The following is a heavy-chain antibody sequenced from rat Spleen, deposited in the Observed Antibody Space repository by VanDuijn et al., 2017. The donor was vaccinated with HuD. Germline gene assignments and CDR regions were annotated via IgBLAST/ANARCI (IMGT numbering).Heavy chain of an antibody. V-gene: IGHV5S13*01. CDR3: ARHGAYFGYNYNWFAY. Sequence: EVQLVESGGGLVQPGRSLKLSCAASGFTFSNYGMHWIRQVPTKGLEWIASISTGGDNTYYRDSVKGRFTASRDDAKNTQYLQMDSLRSEDTATYYCARHGAYFGYNYNWFAYWGQGTLVAVSS. CDR1: GFTFSNYG. CDR2: ISTGGDNT. J-gene: IGHJ3*01. D-gene: IGHD1-9*01.